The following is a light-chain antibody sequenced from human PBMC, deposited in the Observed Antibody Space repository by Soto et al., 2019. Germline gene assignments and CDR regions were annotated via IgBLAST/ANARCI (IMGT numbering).Light chain of an antibody. CDR3: SSFTNTITRYA. J-gene: IGLJ1*01. V-gene: IGLV2-14*01. CDR2: EVS. Sequence: QSALTQPASVSGSPGQSITISCTGTSSDVGGYNYVSWFQHHPGKAPKLIIYEVSYRPSGVSNRFSGSKSGDTASLTISGLQAEDEADYYCSSFTNTITRYAFGTGTKLTVI. CDR1: SSDVGGYNY.